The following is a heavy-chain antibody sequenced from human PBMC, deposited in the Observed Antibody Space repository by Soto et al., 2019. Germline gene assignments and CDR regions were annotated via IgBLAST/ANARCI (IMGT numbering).Heavy chain of an antibody. CDR2: IYPGDADT. CDR3: ARIYCGAGTCYSGGYHFYDIDL. Sequence: PGSSLEISCTGSWYSFTSYWLGCVRQIPRPGLEWMGIIYPGDADTRYSPSFQGQVTISADKSISTAYLQWTSLKAWDTAMYYCARIYCGAGTCYSGGYHFYDIDLWGQGTAVTVSS. V-gene: IGHV5-51*01. D-gene: IGHD2-15*01. CDR1: WYSFTSYW. J-gene: IGHJ6*02.